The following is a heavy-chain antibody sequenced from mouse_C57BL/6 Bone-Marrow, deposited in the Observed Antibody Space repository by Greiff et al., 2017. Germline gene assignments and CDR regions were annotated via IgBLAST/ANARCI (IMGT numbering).Heavy chain of an antibody. Sequence: EVKLQESGGGLVQPGGSLSLSCAASGFTFTDYYMRWVRQPPGKALEWLGFISNNANGYTTEYSSSVKGRFTISRDNSQSILYLQRIALRAEDSATYDCARFPAPGGTLDFDYGGQGTSVTVSS. CDR2: ISNNANGYTT. V-gene: IGHV7-3*01. CDR3: ARFPAPGGTLDFDY. J-gene: IGHJ2*02. D-gene: IGHD3-1*01. CDR1: GFTFTDYY.